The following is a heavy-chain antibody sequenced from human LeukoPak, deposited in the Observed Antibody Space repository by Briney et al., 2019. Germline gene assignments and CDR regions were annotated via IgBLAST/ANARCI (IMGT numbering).Heavy chain of an antibody. D-gene: IGHD2-2*01. CDR3: AKGSSTSPYAFDI. Sequence: GGSLRLSCAASGFTFSSYAMSWVRQAPGEGLEWVSDISGSGGSTYYADSVKGRFTISRDNSKNTLYLQMNSLRAEDTAVYYCAKGSSTSPYAFDIWGQGTMVTVSS. CDR1: GFTFSSYA. J-gene: IGHJ3*02. CDR2: ISGSGGST. V-gene: IGHV3-23*01.